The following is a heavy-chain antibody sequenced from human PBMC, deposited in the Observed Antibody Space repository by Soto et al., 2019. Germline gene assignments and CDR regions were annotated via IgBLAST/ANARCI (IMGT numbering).Heavy chain of an antibody. V-gene: IGHV3-7*03. D-gene: IGHD5-12*01. J-gene: IGHJ4*02. Sequence: PGGSLRLSCAASGFTFSSYWMSWVRQAPGKGLEWVANIKQDGSEKYYVDSVKGRFTISRDNAKNSLYLQMNSLRAEDTAVYYCARDRTYGNSGYDLWEVWAPHFDYWGQGTLVTVSS. CDR1: GFTFSSYW. CDR2: IKQDGSEK. CDR3: ARDRTYGNSGYDLWEVWAPHFDY.